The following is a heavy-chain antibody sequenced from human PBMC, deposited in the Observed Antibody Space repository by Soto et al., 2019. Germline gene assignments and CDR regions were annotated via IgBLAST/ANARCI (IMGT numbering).Heavy chain of an antibody. Sequence: VQLVQSGAEVKKPGSSVKVSCKASGGTFSSYAFSWVRKAPGKGLGWMGGINPIFGKANYAKKFQGRVTITADESTSTAYMELSSLRSEDTAVYYCARWYSSGWYGYYYYGMDVWGQGTTVTVSS. V-gene: IGHV1-69*01. CDR3: ARWYSSGWYGYYYYGMDV. CDR1: GGTFSSYA. J-gene: IGHJ6*02. CDR2: INPIFGKA. D-gene: IGHD6-19*01.